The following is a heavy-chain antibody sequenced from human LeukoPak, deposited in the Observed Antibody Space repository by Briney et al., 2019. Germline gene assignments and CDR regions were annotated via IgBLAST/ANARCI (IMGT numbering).Heavy chain of an antibody. Sequence: SETLSLTCTVSGGSISSYYWSWIRQPAGKGLEWIGRIYTSGSTNYNPSLKSRVTMSVDTSKNQFSLKLGSVTAADTVVYYCAREVRCSSTSCYICDYWGQGTLVTVSS. CDR1: GGSISSYY. V-gene: IGHV4-4*07. CDR2: IYTSGST. D-gene: IGHD2-2*02. J-gene: IGHJ4*02. CDR3: AREVRCSSTSCYICDY.